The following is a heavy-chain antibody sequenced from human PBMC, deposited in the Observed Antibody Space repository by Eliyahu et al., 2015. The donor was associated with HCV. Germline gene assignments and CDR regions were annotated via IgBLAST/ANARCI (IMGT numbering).Heavy chain of an antibody. D-gene: IGHD6-19*01. CDR3: ASGGGGIAVAGTGGWFDP. CDR1: GGSITTYY. V-gene: IGHV4-59*01. CDR2: IHSSGST. J-gene: IGHJ5*02. Sequence: QVQLQESGPGLVKPSETLSLTCTVSGGSITTYYWSWIRQPPGKGLEWIGYIHSSGSTNFNPSLKSRVTISVDTSKNQLSLNVTSVTAADTAVYYCASGGGGIAVAGTGGWFDPWGQGTLVTVSS.